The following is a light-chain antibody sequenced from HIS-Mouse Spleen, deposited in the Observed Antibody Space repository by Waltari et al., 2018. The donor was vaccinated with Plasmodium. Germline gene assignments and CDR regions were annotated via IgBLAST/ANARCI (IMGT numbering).Light chain of an antibody. CDR2: EDS. J-gene: IGLJ3*02. CDR3: YSTDSSGNHRV. V-gene: IGLV3-10*01. CDR1: ALPKNY. Sequence: SYELPQPPSVSVSPGQTARITCSGDALPKNYAYWYQQKSGQAPVLVIYEDSKRPSGIPERFSGSSSGTMATLTISGAQVEDVADYYCYSTDSSGNHRVFGGGTKLTVL.